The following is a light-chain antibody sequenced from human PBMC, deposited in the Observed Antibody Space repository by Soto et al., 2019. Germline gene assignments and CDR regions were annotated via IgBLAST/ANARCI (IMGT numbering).Light chain of an antibody. CDR1: QGISSY. CDR2: AAS. Sequence: DIQLTQSPSFLSASVGDRVTITCRASQGISSYLAWYQQKPGKAPKLLIYAASTLQSGVPSRFSGSGSGTEFTLTISSLQPEDFATYYCQQLNSYPPLITFGQGTRLEI. CDR3: QQLNSYPPLIT. J-gene: IGKJ5*01. V-gene: IGKV1-9*01.